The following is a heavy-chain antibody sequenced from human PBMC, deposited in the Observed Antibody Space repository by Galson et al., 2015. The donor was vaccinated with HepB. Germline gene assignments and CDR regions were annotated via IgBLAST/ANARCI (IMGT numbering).Heavy chain of an antibody. CDR1: GYTFTSYG. D-gene: IGHD3-16*02. V-gene: IGHV1-18*01. CDR3: ARERIGYDYVWGSYRPGADI. J-gene: IGHJ3*02. CDR2: ISAYNGNT. Sequence: SVKVSCKASGYTFTSYGISWVRQAPGQGLEWMGWISAYNGNTNYAQKLQGRVTMTTDTSTSTAYMELRSLRSDDTAVYYCARERIGYDYVWGSYRPGADIWGQGTMVTVSS.